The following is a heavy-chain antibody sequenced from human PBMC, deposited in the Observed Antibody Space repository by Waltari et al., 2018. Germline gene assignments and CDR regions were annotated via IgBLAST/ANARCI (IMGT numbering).Heavy chain of an antibody. CDR2: IDNTGSTK. CDR3: ARPSTEYHYYYYYMDV. V-gene: IGHV3-48*03. J-gene: IGHJ6*03. D-gene: IGHD2-2*02. Sequence: EVQVVESGGGLVQPEGSLRLSCTASGFTFSNYEMIWVRQAPGKGLEWISYIDNTGSTKYYADSVRGRFTISRDNAKNSMYLQMNSVRAEDTAIYYCARPSTEYHYYYYYMDVWGKGTTVTVS. CDR1: GFTFSNYE.